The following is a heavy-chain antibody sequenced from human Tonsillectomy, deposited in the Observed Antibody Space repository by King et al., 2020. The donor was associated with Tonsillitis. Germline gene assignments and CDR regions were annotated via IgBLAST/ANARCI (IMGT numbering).Heavy chain of an antibody. CDR2: ISDGGTST. CDR1: GFTISNYA. CDR3: ARDGARQWRDPRWVDY. Sequence: VQLVESGGGLVLPGGSLRLSCAGSGFTISNYAMHWVRQAPGKGLEWVSVISDGGTSTYYADSVKGRFAISRDKSNNTLYLQMTSLRADDTAVYYCARDGARQWRDPRWVDYWGQGTLVTVSS. D-gene: IGHD6-19*01. J-gene: IGHJ4*02. V-gene: IGHV3-23*04.